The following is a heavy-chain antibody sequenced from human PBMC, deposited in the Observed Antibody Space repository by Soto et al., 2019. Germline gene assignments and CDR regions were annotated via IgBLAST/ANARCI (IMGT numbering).Heavy chain of an antibody. CDR3: ASDPTNLKHSSGWYSWFDP. Sequence: GGSLRLSCEASGFIFTNFWMHWVRQVPGKGLVWVSRIDTSGSSTSYADSVKGRFTISRDNAKNSLYLQMNSLRADDTAVYYCASDPTNLKHSSGWYSWFDPWGQGTLVTVSS. J-gene: IGHJ5*02. D-gene: IGHD6-19*01. CDR1: GFIFTNFW. CDR2: IDTSGSST. V-gene: IGHV3-74*01.